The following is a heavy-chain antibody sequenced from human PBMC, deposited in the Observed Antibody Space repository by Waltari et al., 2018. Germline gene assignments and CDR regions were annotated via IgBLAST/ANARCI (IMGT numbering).Heavy chain of an antibody. V-gene: IGHV3-72*01. Sequence: EVQLEESGGGLVQPGTSLRLSCAASGFSFSNQYMDWVRQAPGNGLEWVARMRDQAISYSTEYAASVRGRFTISRDDSKNSLSLQMNSLKTEDTAVYYCVRDYEGLGVNWGQGTLVTVSS. J-gene: IGHJ4*02. CDR3: VRDYEGLGVN. CDR1: GFSFSNQY. D-gene: IGHD3-16*01. CDR2: MRDQAISYST.